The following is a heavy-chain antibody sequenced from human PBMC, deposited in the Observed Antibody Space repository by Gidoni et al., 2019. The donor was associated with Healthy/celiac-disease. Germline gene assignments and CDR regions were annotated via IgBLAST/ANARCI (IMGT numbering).Heavy chain of an antibody. J-gene: IGHJ4*02. D-gene: IGHD2-15*01. CDR1: GGTFSSYA. Sequence: QVQLVQSGAEGKKPGYSAKVSCKAEGGTFSSYAISCVRQAPGQGLEWMGGILPIFGTANYAQKFQGRVTITADESTSAAYMELGNLRSEDTAVYYCASRGGGQRGYFDYWGQGTLVTVSS. V-gene: IGHV1-69*01. CDR3: ASRGGGQRGYFDY. CDR2: ILPIFGTA.